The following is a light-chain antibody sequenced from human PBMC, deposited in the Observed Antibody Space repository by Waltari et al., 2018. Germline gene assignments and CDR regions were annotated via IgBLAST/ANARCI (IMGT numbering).Light chain of an antibody. CDR1: SSDVGSYNL. J-gene: IGLJ1*01. V-gene: IGLV2-23*01. CDR3: CSYAGIGTLYV. Sequence: QSALTQPASVSGSPGQSITISCTGTSSDVGSYNLVSCYQQHPGQSPKLMIYEGSKRPSGVSNRFSGSKSGNTASLTISGLQAEDEADYYCCSYAGIGTLYVFGTGTKVTVL. CDR2: EGS.